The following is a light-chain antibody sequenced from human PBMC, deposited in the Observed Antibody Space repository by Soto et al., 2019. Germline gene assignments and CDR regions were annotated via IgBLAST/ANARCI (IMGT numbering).Light chain of an antibody. CDR3: QQYGSSRWT. Sequence: IVLTQSPGTLSLSPGERATLSGRASQSISSSSLAWYQQKPGQAPRLLIYGASSRATGIPDRFSGSGSGTDFTLTISRLEPEDFAVYYCQQYGSSRWTFGQGNKVDIK. V-gene: IGKV3-20*01. J-gene: IGKJ1*01. CDR2: GAS. CDR1: QSISSSS.